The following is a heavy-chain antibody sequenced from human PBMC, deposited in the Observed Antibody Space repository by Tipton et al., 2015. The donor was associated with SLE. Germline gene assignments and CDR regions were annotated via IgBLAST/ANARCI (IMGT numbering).Heavy chain of an antibody. CDR1: GGSITSTPYY. J-gene: IGHJ4*02. D-gene: IGHD6-19*01. CDR2: SYISWST. V-gene: IGHV4-61*02. CDR3: ATGGGSGHSDFDY. Sequence: TLSLTCTVSGGSITSTPYYWSWIRQPAGKGLEWIGRSYISWSTNYNPSLKSRVTISLATSKHQFSLKLTSMTAADTAVYYCATGGGSGHSDFDYWGQGTLVTVSS.